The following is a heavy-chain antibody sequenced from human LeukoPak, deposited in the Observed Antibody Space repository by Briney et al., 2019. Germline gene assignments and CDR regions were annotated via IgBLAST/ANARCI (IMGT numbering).Heavy chain of an antibody. CDR1: GYSIISGYY. CDR2: IYHSGST. D-gene: IGHD3-3*01. V-gene: IGHV4-38-2*01. CDR3: ARALTFWSDYYYYMDV. Sequence: SETLSLTCVVSGYSIISGYYWGWIRQPPGKGLEWIGSIYHSGSTYYNPSLKSRVTISVDTSKNQFSLKLSSVTAADTAVYYCARALTFWSDYYYYMDVWGKGTTVTVSS. J-gene: IGHJ6*03.